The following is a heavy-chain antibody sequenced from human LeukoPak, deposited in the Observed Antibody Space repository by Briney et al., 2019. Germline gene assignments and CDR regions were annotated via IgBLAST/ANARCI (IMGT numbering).Heavy chain of an antibody. CDR2: VDPEDDET. V-gene: IGHV1-24*01. CDR1: GYTLTELS. J-gene: IGHJ4*02. D-gene: IGHD3-22*01. Sequence: ASVKVSCKVSGYTLTELSMHWVRQAPRNGLEWMGGVDPEDDETFYAQKFQGRVTMTEDTSTHTAYMELSSLRSEDTAVYYCATPAPSHYYDLRYYFDYWGQGTLVTVSS. CDR3: ATPAPSHYYDLRYYFDY.